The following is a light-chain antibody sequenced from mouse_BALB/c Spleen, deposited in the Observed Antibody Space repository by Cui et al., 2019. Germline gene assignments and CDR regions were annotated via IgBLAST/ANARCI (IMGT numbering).Light chain of an antibody. CDR3: QQWSSNPPT. Sequence: QIVLTQSPALMSASPGEKVTMTCSASSSVSYMYWYQQKPRSSPKPWIYLTSNLASGVPARFSGSGSGISYSLTISSMEAEDAATYYCQQWSSNPPTFGGGTKLEIK. CDR1: SSVSY. CDR2: LTS. V-gene: IGKV4-68*01. J-gene: IGKJ2*01.